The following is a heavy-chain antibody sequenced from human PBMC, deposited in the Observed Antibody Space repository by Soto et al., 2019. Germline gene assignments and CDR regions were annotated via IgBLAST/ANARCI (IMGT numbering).Heavy chain of an antibody. V-gene: IGHV1-69*13. D-gene: IGHD2-15*01. CDR3: ARVPKDATRVPDY. CDR2: IIPIFGTA. Sequence: GASVKVSCKASGGTFSSYAISWVRQAPGQGLEWMGGIIPIFGTANYAQKFQGRVTITADESTSTAYMELSSLRSEDTAVYYCARVPKDATRVPDYWGQGTLVTVS. J-gene: IGHJ4*02. CDR1: GGTFSSYA.